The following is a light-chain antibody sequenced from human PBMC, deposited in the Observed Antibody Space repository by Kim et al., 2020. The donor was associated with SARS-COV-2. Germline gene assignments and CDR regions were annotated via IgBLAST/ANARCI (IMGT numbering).Light chain of an antibody. CDR1: QSVSSN. J-gene: IGKJ4*01. Sequence: EIVMTQSPATLSVSPGERATLSCRASQSVSSNLAWYQQKPGQAPRLLIYVASIRATGIPARFSGSGSGTEFTLTISSLQSEDFALYYCQQYINWPLTFGGGTKVDIK. CDR2: VAS. V-gene: IGKV3D-15*01. CDR3: QQYINWPLT.